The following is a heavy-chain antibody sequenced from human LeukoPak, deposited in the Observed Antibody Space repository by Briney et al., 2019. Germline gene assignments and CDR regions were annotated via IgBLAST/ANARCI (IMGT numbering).Heavy chain of an antibody. CDR3: ARGPPRITMIVVVMNYYYGMDV. V-gene: IGHV4-34*01. J-gene: IGHJ6*02. CDR1: GGSFSGYY. D-gene: IGHD3-22*01. CDR2: INHSGST. Sequence: SETLSLTCAVYGGSFSGYYWSWIRQPPGKGLEWIGEINHSGSTNYNPSLKSRVTISVDTSKNQFSLKLSPVTAADTAVYYCARGPPRITMIVVVMNYYYGMDVWGQGTTVTVSS.